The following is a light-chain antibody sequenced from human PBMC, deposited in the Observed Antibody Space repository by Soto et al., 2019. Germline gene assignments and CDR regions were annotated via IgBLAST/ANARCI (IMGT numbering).Light chain of an antibody. CDR2: DAI. V-gene: IGKV3-15*01. Sequence: EKLMSQSPATLSVSPGERVTLSCRASQNIHNHMSWFLQKPGQTPRLLIYDAIIRAADVSARFSGSWSGTEFTLTINSLQSEDFAVYYWQQYEAWPLTLGGGTKVEIK. CDR1: QNIHNH. J-gene: IGKJ4*01. CDR3: QQYEAWPLT.